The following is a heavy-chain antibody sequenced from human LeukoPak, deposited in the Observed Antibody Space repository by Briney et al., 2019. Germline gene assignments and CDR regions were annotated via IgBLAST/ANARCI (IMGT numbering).Heavy chain of an antibody. V-gene: IGHV4-4*07. CDR2: IYTSGST. CDR3: ARDNCSGGSCYVSSYYYYYMDV. J-gene: IGHJ6*03. Sequence: SETLSLTCTVSGGSISSYYWSWIRQPAGKGLEWIGRIYTSGSTNYNPSLKSRVTMSVDTSKNQFSLKLSSVTAADTAVYYCARDNCSGGSCYVSSYYYYYMDVWGIGTTVTISS. D-gene: IGHD2-15*01. CDR1: GGSISSYY.